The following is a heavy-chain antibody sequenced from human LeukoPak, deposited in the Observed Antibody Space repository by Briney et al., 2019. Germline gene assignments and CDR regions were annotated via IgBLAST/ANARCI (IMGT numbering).Heavy chain of an antibody. CDR3: ARKSRPFWPLGT. CDR1: GGPIGINDY. CDR2: IAHDGTT. V-gene: IGHV4-4*03. D-gene: IGHD1-26*01. Sequence: PPGTLCLSCGASGGPIGINDYWSWLRQAPGKGLEWIGEIAHDGTTNYNLSLRSRVALSLDRANNPFSLSLTSVTAADTAIYYCARKSRPFWPLGTSGQGVLVTVSS. J-gene: IGHJ5*02.